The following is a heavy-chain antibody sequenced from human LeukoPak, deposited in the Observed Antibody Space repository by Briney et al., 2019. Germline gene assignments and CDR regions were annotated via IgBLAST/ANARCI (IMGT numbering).Heavy chain of an antibody. CDR2: IYPDGNNK. CDR3: AKDWSGDYNWSDP. D-gene: IGHD3-3*01. V-gene: IGHV3-30*02. CDR1: GFIFPACG. Sequence: PGGSLRLSCAASGFIFPACGMHWVRQAPGKGLEWVACIYPDGNNKDYADSVKGRFIISRDNSKNILFLQMNSLRPEDTAVYYCAKDWSGDYNWSDPWGQGTLVTVSS. J-gene: IGHJ5*02.